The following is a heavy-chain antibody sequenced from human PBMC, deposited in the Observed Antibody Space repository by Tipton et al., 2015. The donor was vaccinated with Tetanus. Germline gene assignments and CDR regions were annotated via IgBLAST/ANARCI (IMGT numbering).Heavy chain of an antibody. CDR3: ARAPNRISRAYDY. V-gene: IGHV1-18*01. CDR1: GDPISHYG. Sequence: QSGPEVKKPGASVKVSCKASGDPISHYGLSWVRQAPGQGLEWMGWIKKDSFSNNFMTQSAQKFQGRVTITADESTNTAYMELSSLRSEDTAMYYCARAPNRISRAYDYWGQGTQITVSS. J-gene: IGHJ4*02. CDR2: IKKDSFSNNFMT. D-gene: IGHD1-14*01.